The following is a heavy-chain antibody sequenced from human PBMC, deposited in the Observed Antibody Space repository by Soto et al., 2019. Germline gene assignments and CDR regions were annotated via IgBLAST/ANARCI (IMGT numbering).Heavy chain of an antibody. CDR2: ISYDGTNK. D-gene: IGHD3-22*01. CDR3: AKDTYYHDSSGYYVFDY. J-gene: IGHJ4*02. Sequence: QGQLVESGGGVVQPGRSLRLSCAASGLIFSSYGMHWVRQAPGKGLEWLAVISYDGTNKNYADSVKGRFTISRDNSKNTLHLQMNSLRPDDTAVYYCAKDTYYHDSSGYYVFDYWGQGTLVTVSS. CDR1: GLIFSSYG. V-gene: IGHV3-30*18.